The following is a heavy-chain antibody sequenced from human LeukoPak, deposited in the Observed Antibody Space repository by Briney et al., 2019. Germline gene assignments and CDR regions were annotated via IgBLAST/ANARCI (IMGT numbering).Heavy chain of an antibody. CDR3: ARQVADIVVVPAAMPETNWFDP. J-gene: IGHJ5*02. CDR1: GGSFSGYY. D-gene: IGHD2-2*01. Sequence: SETLSLTCAVYGGSFSGYYWSWIRQPPGKGLEWIGEINHSGSTNYNPSLKSRVTISVDTSKNQFSLKLSSVTAADTAVYYCARQVADIVVVPAAMPETNWFDPWGQGTLVTVSS. V-gene: IGHV4-34*01. CDR2: INHSGST.